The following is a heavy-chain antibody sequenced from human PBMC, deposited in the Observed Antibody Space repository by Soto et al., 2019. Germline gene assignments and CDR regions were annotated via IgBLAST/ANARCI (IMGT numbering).Heavy chain of an antibody. CDR3: ARHVGRITMIVVVTNNWFDP. D-gene: IGHD3-22*01. V-gene: IGHV4-39*01. CDR2: IYYSGST. J-gene: IGHJ5*02. CDR1: GGSISSSSYY. Sequence: QLQLQESGPGLVKPSETLSLTCTVSGGSISSSSYYWGWIRQPPGKGLEWIGSIYYSGSTYYNPSLKSRVTISVDTSKNQFSLKLSSVTAADTAVYYCARHVGRITMIVVVTNNWFDPWGQGTLVTVSS.